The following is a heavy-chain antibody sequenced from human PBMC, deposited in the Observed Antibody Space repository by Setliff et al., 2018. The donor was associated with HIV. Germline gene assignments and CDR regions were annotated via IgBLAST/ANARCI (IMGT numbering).Heavy chain of an antibody. CDR1: GGSFSGY. CDR2: INHSGNT. V-gene: IGHV4-34*01. CDR3: TIEGAGTIVYS. J-gene: IGHJ4*02. Sequence: SETLSLTCAVYGGSFSGYWSWIRQSPGKGLEWLGEINHSGNTHYDPSLKSRLTISIDTSKKQFSLNLNSVTAADTAVYYCTIEGAGTIVYSWGQGTLVTVSS. D-gene: IGHD6-19*01.